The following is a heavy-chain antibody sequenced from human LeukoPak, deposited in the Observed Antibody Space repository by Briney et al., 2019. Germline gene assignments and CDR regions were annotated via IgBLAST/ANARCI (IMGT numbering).Heavy chain of an antibody. D-gene: IGHD6-13*01. CDR3: ARDTATALDY. V-gene: IGHV3-72*01. CDR1: GFTFTDHY. J-gene: IGHJ4*02. CDR2: ITNTANNYAS. Sequence: GGSLRLSCAASGFTFTDHYMDWVRQAPGKGLEWIGHITNTANNYASQYAASVRGRFTISRDDSKSSLFLQMNSLRTEDAAIYFCARDTATALDYWGQGTLVTVSS.